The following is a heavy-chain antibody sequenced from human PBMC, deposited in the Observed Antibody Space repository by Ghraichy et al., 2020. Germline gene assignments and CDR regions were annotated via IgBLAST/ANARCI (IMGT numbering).Heavy chain of an antibody. CDR1: GGSISSSSYY. V-gene: IGHV4-39*01. D-gene: IGHD4-11*01. CDR3: ARRSLGTTPTEYYYYGMDV. J-gene: IGHJ6*02. Sequence: SETLSLTCTVSGGSISSSSYYWGWIRQPPGKGLEWIGSIYYSGSTYYNPSLKSRVTISVDTSKNQFSLKLSSVTAADTAVYYCARRSLGTTPTEYYYYGMDVWGQGTTVTVSS. CDR2: IYYSGST.